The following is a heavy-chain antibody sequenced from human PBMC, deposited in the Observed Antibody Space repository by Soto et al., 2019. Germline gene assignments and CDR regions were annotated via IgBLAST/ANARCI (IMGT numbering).Heavy chain of an antibody. V-gene: IGHV3-23*01. Sequence: GGSLRLSCAASGFTFSSYAMSWVRQAPGKGLEWVSAISGSGGSTYYADSVKGRFTISRDNSKNTLYLQMNSLRAEDTAVYYCAKLISGTGDLGYYYGMDVWGQGTTVTVSS. CDR2: ISGSGGST. CDR3: AKLISGTGDLGYYYGMDV. CDR1: GFTFSSYA. J-gene: IGHJ6*02. D-gene: IGHD7-27*01.